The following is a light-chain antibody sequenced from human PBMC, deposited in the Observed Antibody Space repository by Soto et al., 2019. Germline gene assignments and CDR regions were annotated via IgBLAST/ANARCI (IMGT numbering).Light chain of an antibody. CDR2: EVN. CDR3: SSYTSSTNYV. Sequence: QSVLTQPPSASGSPGQSVAISCTGTSSDVGGYNYVSWYQQHPGKAPKLMIYEVNKRPSGVPDRFSGSKSGNTASLTVSGLQAEDEADYYCSSYTSSTNYVFGTGTKVTVL. V-gene: IGLV2-8*01. CDR1: SSDVGGYNY. J-gene: IGLJ1*01.